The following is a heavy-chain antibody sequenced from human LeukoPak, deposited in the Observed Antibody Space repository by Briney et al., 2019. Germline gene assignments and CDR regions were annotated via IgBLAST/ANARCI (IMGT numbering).Heavy chain of an antibody. CDR3: AKGVYCSSTSCLVYFDY. CDR2: IYSGGST. V-gene: IGHV3-53*01. D-gene: IGHD2-2*01. Sequence: GGSLRLSCAASGFTVSSNYMSWVRQAPGKGLEWVSVIYSGGSTYYADSVKGRFTISRDNSKNTLYLQMNSLRAEDTAVYYCAKGVYCSSTSCLVYFDYWGQETLVTVSS. CDR1: GFTVSSNY. J-gene: IGHJ4*02.